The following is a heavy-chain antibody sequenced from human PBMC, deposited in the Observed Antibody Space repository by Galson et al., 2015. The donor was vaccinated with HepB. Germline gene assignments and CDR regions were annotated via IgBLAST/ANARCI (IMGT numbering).Heavy chain of an antibody. D-gene: IGHD6-19*01. Sequence: SVKVSCKASGYTFTSYGISWVRQAPGQGLEWMGWISAYNGNTNYAQKLQGRVTMTTDTSTSTAYMELRSLRSDDTAVYYCASAPLAVAAFYFDYWGQGTLVTVSS. CDR1: GYTFTSYG. J-gene: IGHJ4*02. CDR2: ISAYNGNT. V-gene: IGHV1-18*01. CDR3: ASAPLAVAAFYFDY.